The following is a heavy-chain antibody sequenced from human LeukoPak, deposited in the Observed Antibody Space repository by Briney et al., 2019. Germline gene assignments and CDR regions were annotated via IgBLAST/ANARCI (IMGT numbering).Heavy chain of an antibody. D-gene: IGHD5-24*01. Sequence: ASVRVSCKVSGYSLTELSMHWVGQAPGKGREWMGSFDPEDGETIYAQKFQGRITMTGDTSTDTVYMELNSLRSEDTAVYYCARWRIAAPAFDYWGQGTLVTVSS. CDR3: ARWRIAAPAFDY. J-gene: IGHJ4*02. V-gene: IGHV1-24*01. CDR2: FDPEDGET. CDR1: GYSLTELS.